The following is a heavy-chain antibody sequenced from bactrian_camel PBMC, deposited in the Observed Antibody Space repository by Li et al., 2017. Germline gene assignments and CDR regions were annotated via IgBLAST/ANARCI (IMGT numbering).Heavy chain of an antibody. Sequence: GSVQAGGSLRLSCSVSGYTYNTACMAWYRQAPGKEREEAARIDTEGNILYGDSVKGRFTISRDNAKSTLYLHLTNLKTEDTGMYYCSKGLYRSGVDGDSPGTQVTVS. CDR2: IDTEGNI. V-gene: IGHV3S57*01. CDR1: GYTYNTAC. D-gene: IGHD1*01. J-gene: IGHJ4*01.